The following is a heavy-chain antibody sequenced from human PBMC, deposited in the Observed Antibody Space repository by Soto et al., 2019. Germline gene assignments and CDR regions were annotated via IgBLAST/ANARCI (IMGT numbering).Heavy chain of an antibody. J-gene: IGHJ4*02. CDR3: ARNLAAGDL. Sequence: ASVKVSCKASGYTFTGYYIHWVRQAPGQGLEWVGIINPLGGSTNYAQKFQGRVTMTRDTSTSTVYMELSNLKSEDTALYYCARNLAAGDLWGQGTLVTVSS. V-gene: IGHV1-46*01. D-gene: IGHD6-13*01. CDR1: GYTFTGYY. CDR2: INPLGGST.